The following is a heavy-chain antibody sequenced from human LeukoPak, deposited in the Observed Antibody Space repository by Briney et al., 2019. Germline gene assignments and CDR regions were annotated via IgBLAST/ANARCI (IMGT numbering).Heavy chain of an antibody. J-gene: IGHJ4*02. D-gene: IGHD3-16*02. CDR3: ARGGVFVPFDY. CDR2: IYYSGST. CDR1: GGSISSYY. Sequence: PSETLSLTCAVSGGSISSYYWSWIRQPPGKGLEWIGYIYYSGSTNYNPSLKSRVTISVDTSKNQFSLKLSSVTAADTAVYYCARGGVFVPFDYWGQGTLVTVSS. V-gene: IGHV4-59*01.